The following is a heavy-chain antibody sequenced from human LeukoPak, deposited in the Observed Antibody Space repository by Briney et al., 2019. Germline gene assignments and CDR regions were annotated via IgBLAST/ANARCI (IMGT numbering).Heavy chain of an antibody. CDR1: GYTFTSYG. D-gene: IGHD2-2*01. J-gene: IGHJ4*02. V-gene: IGHV1-18*04. CDR2: ISAYNGNT. Sequence: ASVRVSCKASGYTFTSYGISWVRQAPGHGLEWMGWISAYNGNTNYAQKLQGRVTMTTDTSTSTAYMELRSLRSDDTAVYYCARDIRDQLPYYWGQGTLVTVSS. CDR3: ARDIRDQLPYY.